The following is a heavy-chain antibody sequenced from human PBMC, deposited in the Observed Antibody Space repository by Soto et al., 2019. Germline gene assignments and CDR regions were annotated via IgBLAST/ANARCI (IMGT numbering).Heavy chain of an antibody. V-gene: IGHV3-23*01. D-gene: IGHD4-17*01. J-gene: IGHJ3*02. Sequence: GGSLRLSCAASGFTFSSYSMNWVRQAPGKGLEWVSAISGSGGSTYYADSVKGRFTISRDNSKNTLYLQMNSLRAEDTAVYYCAKDTGTTVTPGAFDIWGQGTMVTVSS. CDR3: AKDTGTTVTPGAFDI. CDR1: GFTFSSYS. CDR2: ISGSGGST.